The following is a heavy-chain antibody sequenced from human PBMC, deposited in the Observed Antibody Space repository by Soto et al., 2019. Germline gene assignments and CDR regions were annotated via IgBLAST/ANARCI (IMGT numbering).Heavy chain of an antibody. Sequence: LRLSCAASGFTFSSCAMGWVRQAPGKGLEWVSGISGNGGSTYYADSVKGRFTISRDTSKNTLYLQMDSLGAEDTAIYYCAKVVGDGNDYYGFWGQGTLVTVSS. CDR1: GFTFSSCA. CDR3: AKVVGDGNDYYGF. D-gene: IGHD3-22*01. J-gene: IGHJ4*02. CDR2: ISGNGGST. V-gene: IGHV3-23*01.